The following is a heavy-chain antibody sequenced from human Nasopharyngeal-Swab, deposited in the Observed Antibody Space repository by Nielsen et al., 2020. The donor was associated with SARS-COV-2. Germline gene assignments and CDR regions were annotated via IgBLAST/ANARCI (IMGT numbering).Heavy chain of an antibody. V-gene: IGHV3-9*01. D-gene: IGHD6-19*01. CDR1: GFTFDDYA. CDR3: AKASNPAVAGDFDY. J-gene: IGHJ4*02. CDR2: ISWNSGSI. Sequence: SLRLSCAASGFTFDDYAMHWVRQAPGKGLEWVSGISWNSGSIGYADSVKGRFTISRDNAKNSLYLQMNGLRAEDTALYYCAKASNPAVAGDFDYWGQGTLVTVSS.